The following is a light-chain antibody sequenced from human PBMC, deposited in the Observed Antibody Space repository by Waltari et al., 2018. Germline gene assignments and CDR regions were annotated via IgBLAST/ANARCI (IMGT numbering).Light chain of an antibody. CDR2: FGS. J-gene: IGKJ2*01. CDR3: QLSYTTPHT. Sequence: DIQMTQSPSTLSASVGDRVTITCRASQSIGSWLAWYQQKPGKAPKLLITFGSTLQSGVSSRFSGSGSGTDFTLTITNVQPEDSAYYYCQLSYTTPHTFGQGTKVEIK. CDR1: QSIGSW. V-gene: IGKV1-39*01.